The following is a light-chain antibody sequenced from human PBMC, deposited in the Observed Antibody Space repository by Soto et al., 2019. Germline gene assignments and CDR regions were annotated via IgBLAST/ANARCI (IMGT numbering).Light chain of an antibody. CDR2: GAS. J-gene: IGKJ3*01. CDR1: QIIGTW. V-gene: IGKV1-12*02. Sequence: DIQMTQSPSSVSASIGDRVTITCRASQIIGTWLAWYQQKPGKAPTLLIYGASTLQSGVPSRFSGSGSGTDFTLTITNLQAEDSAIYYCPQANSFPFTFGPGTKVDIK. CDR3: PQANSFPFT.